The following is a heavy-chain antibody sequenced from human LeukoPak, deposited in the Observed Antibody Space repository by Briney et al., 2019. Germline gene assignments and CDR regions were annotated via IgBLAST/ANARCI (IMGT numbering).Heavy chain of an antibody. D-gene: IGHD3-3*01. CDR3: ARGAQPYDFWSGYYLGNDY. Sequence: GASVTVSCKASGYTFTSYGISWVRQAPGQGLAWMGWISAYNGNTNYAQKLQGRVTMTTDTSTSTAYMELRSLRSDDTAVYYCARGAQPYDFWSGYYLGNDYWGQGTLVTVSS. CDR1: GYTFTSYG. J-gene: IGHJ4*02. CDR2: ISAYNGNT. V-gene: IGHV1-18*01.